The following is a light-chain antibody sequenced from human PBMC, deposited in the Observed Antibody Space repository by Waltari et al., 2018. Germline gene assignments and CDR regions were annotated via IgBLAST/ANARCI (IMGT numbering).Light chain of an antibody. CDR1: SSDVGDFNS. CDR3: SAFTTSSTLL. Sequence: QSALTQPASVSASPGESITISCTAPSSDVGDFNSVSWYPQHPGKAPKFMIYDVSNRPSGVSHRVSGSKSGNTASLTISGLQAEDEAVYYCSAFTTSSTLLFGGGTKLTVL. J-gene: IGLJ2*01. V-gene: IGLV2-14*03. CDR2: DVS.